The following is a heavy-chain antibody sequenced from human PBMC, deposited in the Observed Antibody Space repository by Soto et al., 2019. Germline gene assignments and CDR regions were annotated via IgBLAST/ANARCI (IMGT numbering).Heavy chain of an antibody. CDR2: IYYSGST. D-gene: IGHD4-17*01. Sequence: SETLSLTCAVSGYSISSSNWWGWIRQPPGKGLEWIGYIYYSGSTYYNPSLKSRVTMSVDTSKNQFSLKLSSVTAVDTAVYYCARTTRDYGDSYVLDYWGQGTLVTVSS. J-gene: IGHJ4*02. CDR1: GYSISSSNW. CDR3: ARTTRDYGDSYVLDY. V-gene: IGHV4-28*01.